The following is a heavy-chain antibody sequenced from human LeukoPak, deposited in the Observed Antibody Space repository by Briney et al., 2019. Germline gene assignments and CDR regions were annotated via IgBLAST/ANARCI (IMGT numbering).Heavy chain of an antibody. V-gene: IGHV4-59*08. J-gene: IGHJ4*02. D-gene: IGHD1-26*01. CDR3: ARHRVGAIPFDY. CDR1: GGSISSYY. CDR2: IYYSGST. Sequence: SETLSLTCTVSGGSISSYYWSWIRQPPGKGLEWIGYIYYSGSTNYNPSLKSRVTISVDTSKNQFSLKLSSVTAADTAVYYCARHRVGAIPFDYWGQGTLVTVSS.